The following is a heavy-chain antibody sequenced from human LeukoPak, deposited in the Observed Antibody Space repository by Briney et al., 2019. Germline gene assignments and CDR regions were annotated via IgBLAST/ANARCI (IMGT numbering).Heavy chain of an antibody. CDR2: INPNSGGT. J-gene: IGHJ6*03. CDR1: GYTFTGYY. V-gene: IGHV1-2*02. Sequence: ASVKVSCKASGYTFTGYYIYWVRQAPGQALEWMGWINPNSGGTNYAQKFQGRVTMTRDTSISTAYMELSRLRSDDTAVYYCARDVELELRSLYYYYMDVWGKGTTVTVSS. CDR3: ARDVELELRSLYYYYMDV. D-gene: IGHD1-7*01.